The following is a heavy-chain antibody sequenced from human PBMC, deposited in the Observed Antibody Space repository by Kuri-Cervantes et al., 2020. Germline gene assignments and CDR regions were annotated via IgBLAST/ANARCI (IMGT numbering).Heavy chain of an antibody. CDR2: SSTYNGDT. Sequence: SVNVSLKASGGPFSGYAISWVRQAPGQGLEWMGWSSTYNGDTTYAQKFQDRVTMTTDTSTNTAHMELRSLRSDDTAVYYCARTSYYYYYMDVWGRGTTVTVSS. V-gene: IGHV1-18*01. CDR1: GGPFSGYA. D-gene: IGHD3-10*01. J-gene: IGHJ6*03. CDR3: ARTSYYYYYMDV.